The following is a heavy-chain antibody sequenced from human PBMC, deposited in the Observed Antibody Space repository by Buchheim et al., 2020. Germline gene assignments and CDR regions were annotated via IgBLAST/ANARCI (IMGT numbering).Heavy chain of an antibody. CDR1: GYSFTSYW. CDR2: IYPGDSDT. V-gene: IGHV5-51*03. CDR3: ARLRYSGYDFPYYYYYYGMDV. D-gene: IGHD5-12*01. J-gene: IGHJ6*02. Sequence: EVQLVQSGAEVKKPGESLKISCKGSGYSFTSYWIGWVRQMPGKGLEWMGIIYPGDSDTRYSPSFPGQVTISADKSISTAYPQWSSLKASDTAMYYCARLRYSGYDFPYYYYYYGMDVWGQGTT.